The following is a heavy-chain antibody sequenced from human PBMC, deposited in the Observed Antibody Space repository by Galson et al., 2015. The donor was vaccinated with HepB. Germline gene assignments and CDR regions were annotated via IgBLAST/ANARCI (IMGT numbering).Heavy chain of an antibody. CDR1: GYTFTGYY. Sequence: SVKASCKASGYTFTGYYIHWVRQAPGQGLEWLGWIDPDIGDTNYAQNFQGRVTMTRDSSIFTAYLELSSLRSDDTAVYYCASNYETFYYMDVWGKGTTVTVSS. J-gene: IGHJ6*03. CDR2: IDPDIGDT. D-gene: IGHD3-22*01. CDR3: ASNYETFYYMDV. V-gene: IGHV1-2*02.